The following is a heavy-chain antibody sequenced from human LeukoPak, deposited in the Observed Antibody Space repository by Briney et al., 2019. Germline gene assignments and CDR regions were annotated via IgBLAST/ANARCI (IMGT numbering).Heavy chain of an antibody. CDR1: GFTFSTYG. J-gene: IGHJ6*03. D-gene: IGHD1-26*01. CDR3: ANQGGSLTEVGYYMDV. Sequence: GGSLRLSCAASGFTFSTYGMHWVRQAPGKGLEWVAFIRSDGTSKYYTDSVKGRFTIFRDNSKNTLYLQMNSLRPEDTAVYYCANQGGSLTEVGYYMDVWGKGTTVTVSS. CDR2: IRSDGTSK. V-gene: IGHV3-30*02.